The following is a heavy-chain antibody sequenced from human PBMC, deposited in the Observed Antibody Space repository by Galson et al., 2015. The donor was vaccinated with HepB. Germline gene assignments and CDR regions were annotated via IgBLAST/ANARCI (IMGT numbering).Heavy chain of an antibody. Sequence: ETLSLTCTVSGGSISSYYWSWIRQPPGKGLEWIGYIYYSGSTNYNPSLKSRVTISVDTSKNQFSLKLSSVTAADTAVYYCARMVAATQDTYWFDPWGQGTLVTVSS. CDR3: ARMVAATQDTYWFDP. V-gene: IGHV4-59*01. D-gene: IGHD2-15*01. CDR2: IYYSGST. CDR1: GGSISSYY. J-gene: IGHJ5*02.